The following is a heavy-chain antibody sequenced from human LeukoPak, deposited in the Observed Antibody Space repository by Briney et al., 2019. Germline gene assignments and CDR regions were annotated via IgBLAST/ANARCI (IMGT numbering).Heavy chain of an antibody. Sequence: PGGSLRLSCAASGFTFSSYSMNWVRQAPGKGLEWVSAISGSGGSTYYADSVKGRFTISRDNSKNTAYLQMNSLKTEDTAVYYCTRASSGWSPRDYYYYYYMDVWGKGTTVTISS. V-gene: IGHV3-23*01. D-gene: IGHD6-19*01. CDR2: ISGSGGST. J-gene: IGHJ6*03. CDR1: GFTFSSYS. CDR3: TRASSGWSPRDYYYYYYMDV.